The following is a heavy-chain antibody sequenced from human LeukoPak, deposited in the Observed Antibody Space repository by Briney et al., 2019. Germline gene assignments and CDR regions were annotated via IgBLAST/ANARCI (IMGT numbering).Heavy chain of an antibody. CDR2: IYYSGST. CDR3: ARGALRTTNYYYYYGMDV. V-gene: IGHV4-59*01. J-gene: IGHJ6*02. Sequence: PSETLSLTCTVSGGSISSYYWSWIRQPPGKGLEWIGYIYYSGSTNYNPSLKSRVTISVDTSKNQFSLKLSSVTAADTAVYYCARGALRTTNYYYYYGMDVWGQGPRSPSP. CDR1: GGSISSYY. D-gene: IGHD1-1*01.